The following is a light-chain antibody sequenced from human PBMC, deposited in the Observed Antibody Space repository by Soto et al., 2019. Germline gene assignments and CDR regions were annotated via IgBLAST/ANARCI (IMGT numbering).Light chain of an antibody. V-gene: IGKV3-20*01. CDR3: QQYGGSPSFT. CDR2: AAS. CDR1: ETVDSNS. Sequence: EIVLTQSPGTLSLSPGERATLSCRASETVDSNSLAWYHQKPGQAPRLLIYAASRRATGIPDMFIGSGSGTAFSLIINRLEPEDFAVYYCQQYGGSPSFTFGPGTRVDVK. J-gene: IGKJ3*01.